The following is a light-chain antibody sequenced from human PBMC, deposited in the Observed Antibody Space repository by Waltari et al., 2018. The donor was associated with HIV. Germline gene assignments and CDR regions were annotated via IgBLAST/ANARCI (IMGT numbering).Light chain of an antibody. J-gene: IGLJ3*02. CDR3: AAWDDRLDGQGV. V-gene: IGLV1-44*01. Sequence: QSVLTQPPSASGTPGQRVTISCSGTRSNIGTNTVNWYQIIPGTAPKLLISNDNQLPSGVPDCFSGSRSGTSASLAISGLQSEDEDDYYCAAWDDRLDGQGVFGGGTTLTVL. CDR1: RSNIGTNT. CDR2: NDN.